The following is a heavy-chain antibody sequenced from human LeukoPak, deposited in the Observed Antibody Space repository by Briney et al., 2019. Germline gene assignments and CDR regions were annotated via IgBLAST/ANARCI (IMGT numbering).Heavy chain of an antibody. J-gene: IGHJ4*02. V-gene: IGHV4-61*01. CDR2: IYYCGST. Sequence: PSETLSPTCTVSGGSVSSGSHYWSWIRQPPGKGLEWIGYIYYCGSTNYNPSLKSRVTISVDTSKNQFSLKLSSVTAADTAVYYCAGEWRLDYWGQGTLVTVSS. CDR1: GGSVSSGSHY. CDR3: AGEWRLDY. D-gene: IGHD3-3*01.